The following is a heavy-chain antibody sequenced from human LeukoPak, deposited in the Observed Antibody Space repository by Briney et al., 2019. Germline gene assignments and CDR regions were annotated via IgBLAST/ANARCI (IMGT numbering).Heavy chain of an antibody. Sequence: SETLSLTCTVSGGSISSSSYYWGWIRQPPGKGLEWIGYIYYSGSTNYNPSLKSRVTISVDTSKNQFSLKLSSVTAADTAVYYCARHIWFGELGPYYFDYWGQGTLVTVSS. V-gene: IGHV4-61*05. J-gene: IGHJ4*02. CDR2: IYYSGST. CDR1: GGSISSSSYY. CDR3: ARHIWFGELGPYYFDY. D-gene: IGHD3-10*01.